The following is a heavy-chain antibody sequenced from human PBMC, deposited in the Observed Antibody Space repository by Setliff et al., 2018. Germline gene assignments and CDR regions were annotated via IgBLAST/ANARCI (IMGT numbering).Heavy chain of an antibody. Sequence: PGGSLRLSCAASGFTFSRYAMHWVRQAPGKGLEWVALIWNDGSSKFYGDSVKGRFTISRDNAKNSLYLQMNSLRAEDTAVYYCARDHAYGSRFYYYYYGMDVWGQGTTVTVSS. CDR2: IWNDGSSK. J-gene: IGHJ6*02. CDR1: GFTFSRYA. D-gene: IGHD3-10*01. V-gene: IGHV3-33*08. CDR3: ARDHAYGSRFYYYYYGMDV.